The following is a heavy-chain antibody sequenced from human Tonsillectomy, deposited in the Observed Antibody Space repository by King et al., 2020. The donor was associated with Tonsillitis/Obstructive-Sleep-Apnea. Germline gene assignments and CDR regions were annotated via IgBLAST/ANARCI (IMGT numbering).Heavy chain of an antibody. CDR3: SRDRSRAQAYGYGYFDL. D-gene: IGHD4-17*01. Sequence: VQLVESGGGLVQPGGSLRLSCAASGFTFSTYTMNWVRQAPGKGLEWVSVIRGSGVKTFYSDSVKGRFTISRDSSRTTLYLQMNSLRAEDTAIYYCSRDRSRAQAYGYGYFDLWGQGTLVTVSS. CDR2: IRGSGVKT. J-gene: IGHJ4*02. CDR1: GFTFSTYT. V-gene: IGHV3-23*04.